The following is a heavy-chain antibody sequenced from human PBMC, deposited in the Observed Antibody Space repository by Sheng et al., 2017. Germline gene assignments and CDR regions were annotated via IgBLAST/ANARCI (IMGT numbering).Heavy chain of an antibody. CDR1: GFTFSSYG. D-gene: IGHD6-13*01. CDR2: IRYDGSNK. J-gene: IGHJ4*02. V-gene: IGHV3-30*02. CDR3: AKDFSSSSKNPTVFDY. Sequence: QVQLVESGGGVVQPGGSLRLSCAASGFTFSSYGMHWVRQAPGKGLEWVAFIRYDGSNKYYADSVKGRFTISRDNSKNTLYLQMNSLRAEDTAVYYCAKDFSSSSKNPTVFDYWGQGTLVTVSS.